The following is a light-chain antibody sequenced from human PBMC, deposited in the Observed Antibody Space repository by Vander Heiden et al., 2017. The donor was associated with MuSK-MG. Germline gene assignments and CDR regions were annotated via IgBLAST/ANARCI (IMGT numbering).Light chain of an antibody. V-gene: IGKV1-39*01. CDR3: QQNDSNPMST. CDR1: QSISSY. J-gene: IGKJ2*01. CDR2: AAS. Sequence: DIQMTQSPSSLSASVGDRVTITCRARQSISSYLNWYQQKPGKAPKLLIYAASSLQSGVPSRFSGSGYGKDFTLTISRRQPEDFASYYCQQNDSNPMSTFGQGTKVDIK.